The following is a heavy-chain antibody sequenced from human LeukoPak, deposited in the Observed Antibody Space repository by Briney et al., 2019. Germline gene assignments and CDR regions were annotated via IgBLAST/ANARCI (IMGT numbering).Heavy chain of an antibody. J-gene: IGHJ5*02. CDR1: GGSFSGYY. D-gene: IGHD3-22*01. V-gene: IGHV4-34*01. CDR2: INHSGST. CDR3: ARGRYYDSSGYYYSTRYNWFDP. Sequence: PSETLSLTCAVYGGSFSGYYWSWIRQPPGKGLEWIGEINHSGSTNYNPSLKSRVTISVDTSKNQFSLKLSSVTAADTAVYYCARGRYYDSSGYYYSTRYNWFDPWGQGTLVTVSS.